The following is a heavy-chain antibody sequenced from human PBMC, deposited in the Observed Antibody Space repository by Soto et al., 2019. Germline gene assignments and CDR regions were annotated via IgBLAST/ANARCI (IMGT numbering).Heavy chain of an antibody. V-gene: IGHV3-30-3*01. CDR1: GFTFSSYA. D-gene: IGHD3-3*01. CDR3: ARDKRDLRFLEWSYYFDY. J-gene: IGHJ4*02. Sequence: QVQLVESGGCVVQPGRSLRLSCAASGFTFSSYAMHWVRQAPGKGLEWVAVISYDGSNKYYADSVKGRFTISRDNSKNTLYLQLNSLRAEDTAVYYCARDKRDLRFLEWSYYFDYWGQGTLVTVSS. CDR2: ISYDGSNK.